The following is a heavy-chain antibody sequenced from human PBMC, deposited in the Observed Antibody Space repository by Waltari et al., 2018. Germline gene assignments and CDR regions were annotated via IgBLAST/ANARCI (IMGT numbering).Heavy chain of an antibody. J-gene: IGHJ4*02. D-gene: IGHD2-15*01. Sequence: QVQLVQSGAEVKKPGASVKVCCKASGYTFTSYYMHWVRQAPGQGLEWMGIINPSGGSTSYAQKFQGRVTMTRDTSTSTVYMELSSLRSEDTAVYYCTRLYCSGGSCYDYWGQGTLVTVSS. CDR2: INPSGGST. V-gene: IGHV1-46*01. CDR3: TRLYCSGGSCYDY. CDR1: GYTFTSYY.